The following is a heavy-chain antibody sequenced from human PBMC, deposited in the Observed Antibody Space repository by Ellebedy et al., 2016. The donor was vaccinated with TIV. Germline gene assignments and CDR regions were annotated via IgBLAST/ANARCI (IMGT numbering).Heavy chain of an antibody. V-gene: IGHV3-30*03. Sequence: PGGSLRLSCAASGFSVGRNHMHWVRQAPGKGLEWVALTSYDDSVQYYADSVKGRFTTSRDNSKNTLYLQMNSLTDEDTALYFCARGRYLSRHSLDVWGQGTTVTVSS. CDR3: ARGRYLSRHSLDV. D-gene: IGHD1-26*01. CDR1: GFSVGRNH. J-gene: IGHJ6*02. CDR2: TSYDDSVQ.